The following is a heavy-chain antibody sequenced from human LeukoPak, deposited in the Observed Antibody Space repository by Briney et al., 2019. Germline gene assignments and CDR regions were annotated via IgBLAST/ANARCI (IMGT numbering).Heavy chain of an antibody. D-gene: IGHD1-26*01. CDR1: GFTFSDHY. CDR3: ARVVRGELLHFDY. CDR2: TRNKANSYTT. Sequence: GGSLRLSCAASGFTFSDHYMDWVRQAPGKGLEWVGRTRNKANSYTTEYAASVKGRFTISRDDSKNSLYLQMNSLKTEDTAVYYCARVVRGELLHFDYWGQGTLVTVSS. J-gene: IGHJ4*02. V-gene: IGHV3-72*01.